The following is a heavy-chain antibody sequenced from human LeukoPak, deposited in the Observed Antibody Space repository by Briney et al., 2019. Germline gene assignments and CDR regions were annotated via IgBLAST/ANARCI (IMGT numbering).Heavy chain of an antibody. Sequence: ASVKVSCKASGYTFTGYYMHWVRQAPGQGLEWMGWINPNSGGTNYAQKFQGRVTMTRDTSISTAYMGLSRLRSDDTAVYYCARRRDGYNIPIDYWGQGTLVTVSS. CDR1: GYTFTGYY. J-gene: IGHJ4*02. CDR2: INPNSGGT. CDR3: ARRRDGYNIPIDY. D-gene: IGHD5-24*01. V-gene: IGHV1-2*02.